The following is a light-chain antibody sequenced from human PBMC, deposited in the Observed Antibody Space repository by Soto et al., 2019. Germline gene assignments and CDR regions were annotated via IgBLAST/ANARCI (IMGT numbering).Light chain of an antibody. J-gene: IGLJ1*01. CDR1: SKDVGGYNY. V-gene: IGLV2-14*01. CDR2: DVN. Sequence: QSALTQPASVSGFPEQSITISCTGTSKDVGGYNYVSWYQKHPGKAPKLKIYDVNKRPSGVSNRFSGSKSGNTASLTISGIQAEDEADYYCSSYSNTSTLYVFGTGTKLTVL. CDR3: SSYSNTSTLYV.